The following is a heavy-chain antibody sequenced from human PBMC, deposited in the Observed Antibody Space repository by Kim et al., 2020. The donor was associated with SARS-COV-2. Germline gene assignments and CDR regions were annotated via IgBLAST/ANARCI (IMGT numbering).Heavy chain of an antibody. J-gene: IGHJ5*02. CDR3: ARLRDCGDGPWFDP. Sequence: TPALKSRVTISVDTSKNQFSLKRSSVTAADTAVYYCARLRDCGDGPWFDPWGQGTLVTVSS. D-gene: IGHD4-17*01. V-gene: IGHV4-39*01.